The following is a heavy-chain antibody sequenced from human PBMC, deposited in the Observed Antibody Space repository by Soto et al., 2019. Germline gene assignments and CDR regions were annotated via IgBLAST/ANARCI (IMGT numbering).Heavy chain of an antibody. D-gene: IGHD1-26*01. V-gene: IGHV3-30-3*01. CDR3: TRWEQPLFDY. Sequence: QVQLEESGGGVVQPGRSLRLSCAASAFTVGAYTMHWVRQAPGKGLEWVAVISSDGNHKYYTDSVKGRFTISRDTSTNTLFLQMNSLRPEDTAVYYCTRWEQPLFDYWGQGTLVTVSS. CDR1: AFTVGAYT. CDR2: ISSDGNHK. J-gene: IGHJ4*02.